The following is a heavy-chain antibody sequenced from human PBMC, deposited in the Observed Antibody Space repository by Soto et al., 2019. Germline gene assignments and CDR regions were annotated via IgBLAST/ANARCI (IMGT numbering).Heavy chain of an antibody. CDR1: CGSLRSRDYF. J-gene: IGHJ5*02. V-gene: IGHV4-39*02. CDR2: SHYSGTT. CDR3: TRRIDTEFDP. Sequence: ASETPSLTRPVFCGSLRSRDYFLGCIRQPPGRGLEWIGSSHYSGTTYYNPALKSRVTISIDTSRNNFSLKLIAVTAADTAVYYCTRRIDTEFDPWGQGTLVTVSS.